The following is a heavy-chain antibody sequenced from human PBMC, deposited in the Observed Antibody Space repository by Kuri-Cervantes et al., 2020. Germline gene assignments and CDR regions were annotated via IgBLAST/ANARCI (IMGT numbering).Heavy chain of an antibody. V-gene: IGHV3-13*01. Sequence: LSLTCAASGFTFSSYDMHWVRQATGKGLEWVSAISTAGDTYYPGSVKGRFTISRENAKNSLYLQMNSLRAGDTAVYYCARGIAAGWFDPWGQGTLVTVSS. CDR2: ISTAGDT. D-gene: IGHD6-25*01. CDR1: GFTFSSYD. CDR3: ARGIAAGWFDP. J-gene: IGHJ5*02.